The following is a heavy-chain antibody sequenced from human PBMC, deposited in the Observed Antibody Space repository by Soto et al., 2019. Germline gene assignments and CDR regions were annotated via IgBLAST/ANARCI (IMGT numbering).Heavy chain of an antibody. CDR3: ARDTVTIFGVAIPQYNWFDP. D-gene: IGHD3-3*01. Sequence: ASVKVSCKASGNTFNNYYIHWLRQAPGQGLEWIGVIIPIFGTANYAQKFQGRVTITADESTSTAYMELSSLRSEDTAVYYCARDTVTIFGVAIPQYNWFDPWGQGTLVTVSS. CDR2: IIPIFGTA. V-gene: IGHV1-69*13. CDR1: GNTFNNYY. J-gene: IGHJ5*02.